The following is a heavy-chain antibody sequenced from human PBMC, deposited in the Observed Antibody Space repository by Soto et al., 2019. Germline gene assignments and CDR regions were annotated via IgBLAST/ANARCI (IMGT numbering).Heavy chain of an antibody. J-gene: IGHJ3*01. CDR3: PTDNSGSYGHHAFEL. Sequence: SETLSLTCTVSGGSISSGGYYWSWIRQHPGKGLEWIGYIYYSGSTYYNPSLKSRVTISVDTSKNPFSLQLSSVTAADTAVYYSPTDNSGSYGHHAFELRGQGTTVPV. CDR2: IYYSGST. V-gene: IGHV4-31*03. CDR1: GGSISSGGYY. D-gene: IGHD1-26*01.